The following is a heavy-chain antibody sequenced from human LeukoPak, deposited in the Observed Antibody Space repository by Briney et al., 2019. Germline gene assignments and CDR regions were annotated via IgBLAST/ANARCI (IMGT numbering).Heavy chain of an antibody. CDR2: IIPIFGTA. Sequence: SVKVSCKASGYTFTSYYMHWVRQAPGQGLEWMGGIIPIFGTANYAQKFQGRVTITADESTSTAYMELSSLRSEDTAVYYCASAMITNWFGPWGQGTLVTVSS. V-gene: IGHV1-69*13. CDR1: GYTFTSYY. D-gene: IGHD3-22*01. J-gene: IGHJ5*02. CDR3: ASAMITNWFGP.